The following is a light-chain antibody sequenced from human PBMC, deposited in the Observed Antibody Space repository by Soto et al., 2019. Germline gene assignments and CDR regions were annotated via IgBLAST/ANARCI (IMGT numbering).Light chain of an antibody. J-gene: IGLJ1*01. Sequence: QSVLTQPASVYGSPGQSITISCTGTSSDVGGYNYVSWYQQHPGKAPKLMIYDVSNRPSGVSKRFSGSKSGNTASLTISGLQAEDEADYYCSSYTSSSTLYVFGTGTKVTVL. CDR2: DVS. CDR3: SSYTSSSTLYV. V-gene: IGLV2-14*01. CDR1: SSDVGGYNY.